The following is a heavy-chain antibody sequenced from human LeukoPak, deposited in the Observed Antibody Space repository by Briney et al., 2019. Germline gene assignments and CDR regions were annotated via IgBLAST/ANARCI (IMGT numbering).Heavy chain of an antibody. CDR1: GYTFTGYY. CDR2: INPNSGGT. CDR3: ARADTTVNDY. D-gene: IGHD4-17*01. Sequence: ASVKVSCKASGYTFTGYYMHWVRQAPGQGLEWMGWINPNSGGTNYAQKFQGRVAMTRDTSISTAYMKLSRLRSDDTAVYYCARADTTVNDYWGQGTLVTVSS. J-gene: IGHJ4*02. V-gene: IGHV1-2*02.